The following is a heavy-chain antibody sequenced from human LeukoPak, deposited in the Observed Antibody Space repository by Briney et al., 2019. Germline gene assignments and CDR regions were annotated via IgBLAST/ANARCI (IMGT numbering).Heavy chain of an antibody. D-gene: IGHD3-16*01. Sequence: GKSLRLSCAASGFTFIGYPMHWGRQAPGKGLEWVAVISYDGRNKYYADSVKGRFTISRDNSKKILYLQMNSLRPEDTAVYFCARDLIGGVTLEPYYFDFWGQGTLVSVSS. CDR3: ARDLIGGVTLEPYYFDF. V-gene: IGHV3-30*04. J-gene: IGHJ4*02. CDR2: ISYDGRNK. CDR1: GFTFIGYP.